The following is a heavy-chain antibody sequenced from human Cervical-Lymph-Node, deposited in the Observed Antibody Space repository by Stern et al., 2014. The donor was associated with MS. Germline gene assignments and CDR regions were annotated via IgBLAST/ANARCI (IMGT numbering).Heavy chain of an antibody. CDR1: GYKFTNQW. V-gene: IGHV5-51*01. Sequence: EVQLVQSGPEVKRPGESLKISCKTSGYKFTNQWIAWVRQMPGKGLEFMGIIYPGDSDTRYNPSFQGQVTISADKSVNTAYLQWSSLKASDTAMYYCATHPVGPWGQGTLVTVSS. CDR2: IYPGDSDT. J-gene: IGHJ5*02. CDR3: ATHPVGP.